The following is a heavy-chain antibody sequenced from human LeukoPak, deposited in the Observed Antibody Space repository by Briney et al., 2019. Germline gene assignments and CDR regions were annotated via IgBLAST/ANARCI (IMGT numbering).Heavy chain of an antibody. CDR2: ISAYNGNT. Sequence: ASVKVSCKASGYTFTSYGISWVRQAPGQGLEWMGWISAYNGNTNYAQKIQGRVTMTRDTSISTAYMEMSRLRSDDTAVYYCASLGLYGSGTYFMAPFDYWGQGTLVTVSS. D-gene: IGHD3-10*01. J-gene: IGHJ4*02. V-gene: IGHV1-18*01. CDR3: ASLGLYGSGTYFMAPFDY. CDR1: GYTFTSYG.